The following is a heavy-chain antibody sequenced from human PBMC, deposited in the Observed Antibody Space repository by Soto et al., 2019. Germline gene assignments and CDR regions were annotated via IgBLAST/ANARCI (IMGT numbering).Heavy chain of an antibody. V-gene: IGHV4-31*02. Sequence: ASETLSLTCTVSCGSISSGGYYWSWIRQHPGKGLEWIGYIYYSGSTYYNPSLKSRVTISVDTSKNQFSLKLSSVTAADTAVYYFAREKREGYSSGCPDYWGEGTLVSVSS. CDR1: CGSISSGGYY. CDR2: IYYSGST. CDR3: AREKREGYSSGCPDY. D-gene: IGHD6-25*01. J-gene: IGHJ4*02.